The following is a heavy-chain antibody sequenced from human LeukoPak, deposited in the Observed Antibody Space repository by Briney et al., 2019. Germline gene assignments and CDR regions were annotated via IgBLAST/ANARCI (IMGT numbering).Heavy chain of an antibody. D-gene: IGHD3-22*01. CDR1: GFTFSSYA. CDR3: AKVPDRSYDSSGYYVDY. V-gene: IGHV3-23*01. Sequence: GGSLRLSCAASGFTFSSYAMSWVCQAPGKRLEWVSAISGSGGSTYYADSVKGRFTISRDNSKNTLYLQMNSLRAEDTAVYYCAKVPDRSYDSSGYYVDYWGQGTLVTVSS. J-gene: IGHJ4*02. CDR2: ISGSGGST.